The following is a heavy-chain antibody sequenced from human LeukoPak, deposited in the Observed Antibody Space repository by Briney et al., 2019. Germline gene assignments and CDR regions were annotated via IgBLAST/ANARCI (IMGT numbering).Heavy chain of an antibody. CDR1: GYNFTNYW. V-gene: IGHV5-51*01. Sequence: GESLKISCKISGYNFTNYWIGWVRQMPGKGLEWMGIIYPGDSDTRYSPSFQGQVTISADKSISTAYLQWSSLKASDTAMYYCARLGNIAVAGILYHFDYWGQGTLVTVSS. CDR2: IYPGDSDT. D-gene: IGHD6-19*01. J-gene: IGHJ4*02. CDR3: ARLGNIAVAGILYHFDY.